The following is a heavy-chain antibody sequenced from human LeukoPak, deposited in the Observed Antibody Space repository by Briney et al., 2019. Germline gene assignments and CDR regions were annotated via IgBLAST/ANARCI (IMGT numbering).Heavy chain of an antibody. CDR1: GYTFTGYY. J-gene: IGHJ4*02. V-gene: IGHV1-2*02. CDR3: ASASSSWYY. D-gene: IGHD6-13*01. Sequence: ASVKVSCKASGYTFTGYYMHWVRQAPGQGLEWMGWINPNSGGTNYAQKFQGRVTMTRDTSTSTVYMELSSLRSEDTAVYYCASASSSWYYWGQGTLVTVSS. CDR2: INPNSGGT.